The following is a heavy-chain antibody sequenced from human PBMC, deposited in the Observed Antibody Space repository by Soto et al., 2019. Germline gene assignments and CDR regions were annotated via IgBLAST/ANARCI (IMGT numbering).Heavy chain of an antibody. CDR2: ISSSSSYI. D-gene: IGHD3-22*01. CDR3: ARTDYYDSSGYTFDY. V-gene: IGHV3-21*01. Sequence: PGGSVRLSCAASGFTFSSYSMNWVRQAPGKGLEWVSSISSSSSYIYYADSVKGRFTISRDNAKNSLYLQMNSLRAEDTAVYYCARTDYYDSSGYTFDYWGQGTLVTVSS. J-gene: IGHJ4*02. CDR1: GFTFSSYS.